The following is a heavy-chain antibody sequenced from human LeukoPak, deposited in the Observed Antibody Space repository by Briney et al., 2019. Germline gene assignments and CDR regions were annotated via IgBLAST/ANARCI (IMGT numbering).Heavy chain of an antibody. CDR3: ARRKGYVGWFDP. D-gene: IGHD1-1*01. CDR2: IYHGGST. J-gene: IGHJ5*02. V-gene: IGHV4-38-2*02. Sequence: SETLSLTCTVSGYSISSGYYWGWIRQPPGKGLEWIGSIYHGGSTYYNTSLKSRVTISVDTSKNQFSLKLSSVTAADTAVYYCARRKGYVGWFDPWGQGTLVTVSS. CDR1: GYSISSGYY.